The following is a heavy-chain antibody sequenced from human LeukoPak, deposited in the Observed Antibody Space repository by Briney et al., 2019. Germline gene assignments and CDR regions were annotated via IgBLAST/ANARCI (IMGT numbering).Heavy chain of an antibody. V-gene: IGHV1-24*01. J-gene: IGHJ4*02. Sequence: GASVKVSCKVSGYTLTELSMHWVRQAPGKGLEWMGGFDPEDGETIYAQKFQGRVTMTGDTSTDTAYMELSSLRSEDTAVYYCATSGPPRGYYDILTGHIGDYWGQGTLVTVSS. CDR3: ATSGPPRGYYDILTGHIGDY. CDR1: GYTLTELS. D-gene: IGHD3-9*01. CDR2: FDPEDGET.